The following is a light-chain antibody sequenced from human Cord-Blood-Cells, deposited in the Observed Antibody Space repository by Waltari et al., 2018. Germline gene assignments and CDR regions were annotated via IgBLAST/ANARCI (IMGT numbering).Light chain of an antibody. CDR1: QSVSSSY. CDR2: GAS. Sequence: LRRAPGTLSLSPGERATLSCRASQSVSSSYLAWYQQKPGQAPRLLIYGASSRATGIPDRFSGSGSGTDFTLTISRLEPEDFAVYYCQQYGSSPRTFGQGP. J-gene: IGKJ1*01. V-gene: IGKV3-20*01. CDR3: QQYGSSPRT.